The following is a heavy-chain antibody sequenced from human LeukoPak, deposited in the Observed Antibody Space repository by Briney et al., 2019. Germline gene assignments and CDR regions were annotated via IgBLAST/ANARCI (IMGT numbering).Heavy chain of an antibody. CDR2: IYYSGST. CDR3: ARDIWVGAGFYYGMDV. J-gene: IGHJ6*02. Sequence: PSETLSLTCTVSGGSISSYYWSWIRQPPGKGLEWIGYIYYSGSTKYNPSLKSRVTISVDTSKNQFSLKLSSVTAADTAVYYCARDIWVGAGFYYGMDVWGQGTTVTVSS. D-gene: IGHD1-26*01. CDR1: GGSISSYY. V-gene: IGHV4-59*01.